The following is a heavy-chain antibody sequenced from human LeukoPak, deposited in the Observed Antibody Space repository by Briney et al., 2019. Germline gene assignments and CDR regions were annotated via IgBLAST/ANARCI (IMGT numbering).Heavy chain of an antibody. CDR3: ARVRLYNWFDP. CDR1: GFTFSSYS. CDR2: ISSSSSYI. Sequence: PGGSLRLSCAASGFTFSSYSMNWVRQGPGKGLERVSSISSSSSYIYYADSVKGRFTISRDSAKNSLYLQMNSLRAEDTAVYYCARVRLYNWFDPWGQGTLVTVSS. J-gene: IGHJ5*02. V-gene: IGHV3-21*01. D-gene: IGHD2-15*01.